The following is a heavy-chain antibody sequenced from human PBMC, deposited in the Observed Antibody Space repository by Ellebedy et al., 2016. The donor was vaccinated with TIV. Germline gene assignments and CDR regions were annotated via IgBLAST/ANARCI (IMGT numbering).Heavy chain of an antibody. CDR3: VFLRREGFKFVLED. Sequence: GESLKISXKESGYNFSSHWIAWVRQMPGKGLEWMGITYAGDADTRYSPPFEGQVTISADKSVSTAYLQWSSLKASDTAMYYCVFLRREGFKFVLEDWGQGTLVTVSS. V-gene: IGHV5-51*01. D-gene: IGHD5-24*01. J-gene: IGHJ4*02. CDR2: TYAGDADT. CDR1: GYNFSSHW.